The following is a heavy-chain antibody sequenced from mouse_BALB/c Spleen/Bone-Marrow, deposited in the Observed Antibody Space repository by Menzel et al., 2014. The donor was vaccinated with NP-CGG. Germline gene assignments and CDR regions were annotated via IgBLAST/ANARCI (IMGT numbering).Heavy chain of an antibody. CDR2: INPSTGYT. V-gene: IGHV1-7*01. CDR3: ARYHYGYDGFAY. Sequence: QVQLQQSGAELAKPGASVKLSCKASGYTFTSYWMHWVKQRPGQGLEWIGYINPSTGYTEYNQKFEDKATLTADKSSSTAYMQLSSLTSEDSAVYYCARYHYGYDGFAYWGQGTLVTVSA. J-gene: IGHJ3*01. D-gene: IGHD2-2*01. CDR1: GYTFTSYW.